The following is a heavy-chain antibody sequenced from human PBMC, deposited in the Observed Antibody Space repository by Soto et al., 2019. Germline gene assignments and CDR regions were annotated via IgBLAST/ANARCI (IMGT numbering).Heavy chain of an antibody. Sequence: GASVKVSCKASGYTFTSYYMHWVRQAPGQGLEWMGIINPSGGSTSYAQKFRGRVTMTRDTSTSTVYMELSSLRSEDTAVYYCARGDGDIVVVVAATQVAFDIWGQGTMVTVSS. J-gene: IGHJ3*02. CDR1: GYTFTSYY. D-gene: IGHD2-15*01. CDR2: INPSGGST. CDR3: ARGDGDIVVVVAATQVAFDI. V-gene: IGHV1-46*03.